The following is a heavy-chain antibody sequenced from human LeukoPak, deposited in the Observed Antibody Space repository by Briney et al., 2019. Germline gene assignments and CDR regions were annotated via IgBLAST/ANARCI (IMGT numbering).Heavy chain of an antibody. CDR3: ARLLGYCSSTSCYRYWFDP. CDR1: GGSISSYY. CDR2: IYTSGST. Sequence: PSETLSLTCTVSGGSISSYYWSWIRQPPGKGLEWIGYIYTSGSTNYNPSLKSRVTISVDTSKNQSSLKLSSVTAADTAVYYCARLLGYCSSTSCYRYWFDPWGQGTLVTVSS. J-gene: IGHJ5*02. D-gene: IGHD2-2*01. V-gene: IGHV4-4*09.